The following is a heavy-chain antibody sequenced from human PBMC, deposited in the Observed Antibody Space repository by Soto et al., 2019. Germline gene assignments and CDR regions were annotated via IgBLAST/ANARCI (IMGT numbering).Heavy chain of an antibody. CDR3: VSWADAADEDYFNX. J-gene: IGHJ1*01. V-gene: IGHV3-7*01. Sequence: PGGSLRLSCAASGLSFSDSWMSWIRQAPGRALEWVAHINQDGSQRFYVDSAKGRFTISRDNAKTSVYLQMNTLRAEDTAVYYCVSWADAADEDYFNXWGQGTLVTVSX. CDR2: INQDGSQR. CDR1: GLSFSDSW. D-gene: IGHD3-16*01.